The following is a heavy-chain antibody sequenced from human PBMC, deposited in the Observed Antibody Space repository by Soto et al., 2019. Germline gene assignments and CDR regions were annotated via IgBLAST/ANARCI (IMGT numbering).Heavy chain of an antibody. CDR2: VFHGGNT. Sequence: PSASLSPGCSVCVASIWRGYYGCWILPFPGKDLEWLGSVFHGGNTYDNPSLKSPVTISLDTSKNQFSLRLASVTAADTALYYCVRTTVPTGRVYLDYRVQGTLVTVSS. CDR1: VASIWRGYY. D-gene: IGHD5-12*01. J-gene: IGHJ4*02. V-gene: IGHV4-38-2*01. CDR3: VRTTVPTGRVYLDY.